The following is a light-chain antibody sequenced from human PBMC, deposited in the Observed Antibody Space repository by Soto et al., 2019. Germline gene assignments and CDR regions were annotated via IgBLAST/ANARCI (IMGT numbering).Light chain of an antibody. Sequence: EIVLTQSPGTLSLSPGERAALSCRASQSVSSTYLAWYQQKPGQAPRLLIYGASSRATGIPDRFSGSVSGTDFTLTISRLEPEDFAVYYCQHYGSSRWTFGQGTRVDI. CDR2: GAS. V-gene: IGKV3-20*01. CDR1: QSVSSTY. J-gene: IGKJ1*01. CDR3: QHYGSSRWT.